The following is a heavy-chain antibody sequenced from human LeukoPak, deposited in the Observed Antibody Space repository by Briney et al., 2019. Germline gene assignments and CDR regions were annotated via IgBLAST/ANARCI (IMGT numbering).Heavy chain of an antibody. D-gene: IGHD3-16*01. CDR3: AREHWAAPDH. CDR2: ISPTGDII. Sequence: GGSLRLSCAASGFTFGVYYMTWIRQAPGRGLEPLSFISPTGDIIKYVDSVKGRFAISRDNAKSSMYLEMNSLKAEDTAVYYCAREHWAAPDHWGQGTLVTVSP. V-gene: IGHV3-11*01. J-gene: IGHJ4*02. CDR1: GFTFGVYY.